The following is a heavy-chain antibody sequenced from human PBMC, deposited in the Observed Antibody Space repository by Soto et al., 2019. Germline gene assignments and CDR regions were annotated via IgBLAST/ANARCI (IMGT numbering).Heavy chain of an antibody. CDR2: ISYDGSNK. J-gene: IGHJ4*02. V-gene: IGHV3-30*18. CDR3: AKDTLPMGLRYDF. Sequence: PGGSLRLSCAASGFTFSNYGMHWVRQAPGKGLEWVAVISYDGSNKYYTDSLKGRFTISRDNSKNTLYLQMNSLRAEDTAVYYCAKDTLPMGLRYDFWGQGTLVTVSS. D-gene: IGHD4-17*01. CDR1: GFTFSNYG.